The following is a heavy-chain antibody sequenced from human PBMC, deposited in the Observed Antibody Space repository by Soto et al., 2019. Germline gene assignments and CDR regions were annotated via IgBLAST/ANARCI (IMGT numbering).Heavy chain of an antibody. CDR2: ISAYNGNT. D-gene: IGHD5-12*01. Sequence: QVQLVQSGAEVKKPGASVKVSCKASGYTFTSYGISWVRQAPGQGLEWMGWISAYNGNTNYAQKLQGRVTMTTDTSTSTASMELRGLRSDGTAVYYCARDRLEGYCGYDPLVCWGQGTLVTVSS. V-gene: IGHV1-18*01. CDR1: GYTFTSYG. J-gene: IGHJ4*02. CDR3: ARDRLEGYCGYDPLVC.